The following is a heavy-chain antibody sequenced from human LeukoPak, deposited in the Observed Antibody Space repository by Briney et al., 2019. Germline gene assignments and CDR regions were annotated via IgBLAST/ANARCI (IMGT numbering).Heavy chain of an antibody. CDR2: ISAYNGNT. Sequence: ASVKVSCKASGYTFTSYGISWVRQAPGQGLEWMGWISAYNGNTNYAQKLQGRVTKTTDTSTSTAYMELRSLRSEDTAVYYCARDNKAAAGPPYGMDVWGQGTTVTVSS. CDR1: GYTFTSYG. J-gene: IGHJ6*02. V-gene: IGHV1-18*01. CDR3: ARDNKAAAGPPYGMDV. D-gene: IGHD6-13*01.